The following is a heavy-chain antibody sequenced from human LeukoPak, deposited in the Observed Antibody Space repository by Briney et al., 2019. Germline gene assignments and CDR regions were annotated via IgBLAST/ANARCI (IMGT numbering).Heavy chain of an antibody. D-gene: IGHD6-19*01. CDR3: ATRTESSGWYTGYFGS. CDR1: GGSIRSYY. J-gene: IGHJ4*02. CDR2: MHYSGTT. V-gene: IGHV4-59*12. Sequence: SETLSLTCTVSGGSIRSYYWNWVRQPPGKGLEVIGYMHYSGTTKYNPSLKSRVHISVDTSKNQSSLKLISVTAADTAVYFCATRTESSGWYTGYFGSWGQGALVTVSS.